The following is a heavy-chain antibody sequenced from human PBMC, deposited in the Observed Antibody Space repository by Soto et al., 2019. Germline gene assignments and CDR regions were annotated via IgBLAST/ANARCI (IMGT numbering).Heavy chain of an antibody. Sequence: PSETLSLTCTVSGDSISGNVHFWNWIRHSPSRGLQWLGRIYYRSNWFHDYAASVESRMAINPDTSRNQFSLQLNYVTPEDTAVYYCARVHCSAGTCLDGLDFWGQGTTVTVSS. CDR3: ARVHCSAGTCLDGLDF. D-gene: IGHD2-15*01. V-gene: IGHV6-1*01. CDR2: IYYRSNWFH. CDR1: GDSISGNVHF. J-gene: IGHJ6*02.